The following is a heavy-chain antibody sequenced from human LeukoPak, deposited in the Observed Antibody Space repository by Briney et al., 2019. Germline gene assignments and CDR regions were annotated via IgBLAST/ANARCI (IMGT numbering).Heavy chain of an antibody. V-gene: IGHV3-73*01. CDR2: IRGKANSYAT. J-gene: IGHJ4*02. Sequence: GGSLRLSCAASGFTFSGSAMPWVRQASGKGLEWVGRIRGKANSYATAYAASVKGRFTISRDDSKNTAYLQMNSLKTEDTAVYYCTSSPDGKDDYWGQGTLVTVSS. CDR1: GFTFSGSA. CDR3: TSSPDGKDDY.